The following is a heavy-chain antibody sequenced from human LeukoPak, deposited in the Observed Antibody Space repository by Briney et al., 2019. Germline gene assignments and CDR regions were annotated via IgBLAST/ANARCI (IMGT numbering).Heavy chain of an antibody. CDR3: ARSYDFWSGYSDAFDI. D-gene: IGHD3-3*01. Sequence: WETLSLTCGVYGGSLSDYYWTWIRQPPGKGLEWIGEINHSGSTYYNPSLKSRVIISLDTSKNHFSLKLTSVTDADTTVYYCARSYDFWSGYSDAFDIWGQGTMVTVSS. CDR2: INHSGST. CDR1: GGSLSDYY. J-gene: IGHJ3*02. V-gene: IGHV4-34*01.